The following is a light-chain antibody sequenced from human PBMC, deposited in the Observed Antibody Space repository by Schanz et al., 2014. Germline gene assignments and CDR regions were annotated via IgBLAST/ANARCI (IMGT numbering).Light chain of an antibody. J-gene: IGLJ2*01. CDR1: SSDAGGFTY. CDR3: SSYAGSNNLV. V-gene: IGLV2-11*01. Sequence: QSALTQPRSVSGSPGQSVTISCTGTSSDAGGFTYVSWYQQLPGKAPKLMIYDVSKRPSGVPDRFSGSKSGNTASLTVSGLQAEDEADYYCSSYAGSNNLVFGGGTKLTVL. CDR2: DVS.